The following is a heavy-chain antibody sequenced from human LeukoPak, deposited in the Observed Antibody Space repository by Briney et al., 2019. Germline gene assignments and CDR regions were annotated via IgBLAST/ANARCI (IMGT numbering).Heavy chain of an antibody. D-gene: IGHD3-10*01. CDR3: ARGAYGSGSYRTNPVDY. Sequence: GGSLRLSCAASGFTFSSYSMNWVRQAPGKGLEWVSSISSSSSYIYYADSVKGRFTISRDNAKNSLYLQMNSVRGEDTAVYYCARGAYGSGSYRTNPVDYWGQGTLVTVSS. CDR1: GFTFSSYS. V-gene: IGHV3-21*01. CDR2: ISSSSSYI. J-gene: IGHJ4*02.